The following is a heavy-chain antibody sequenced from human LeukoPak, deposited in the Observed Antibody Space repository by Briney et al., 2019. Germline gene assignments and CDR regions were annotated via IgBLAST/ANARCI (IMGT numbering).Heavy chain of an antibody. D-gene: IGHD2-15*01. J-gene: IGHJ4*02. Sequence: PSETLSLTRTVSGGSISSSSYYWGWIRQPPGKGLEWIGSIYYSGSTYYNPSLKSRVTISVDTSKNQFSLKLSSVTAADTAVYYCARGWFPGDYFDYWGQGTLVTVSS. CDR3: ARGWFPGDYFDY. CDR1: GGSISSSSYY. CDR2: IYYSGST. V-gene: IGHV4-39*07.